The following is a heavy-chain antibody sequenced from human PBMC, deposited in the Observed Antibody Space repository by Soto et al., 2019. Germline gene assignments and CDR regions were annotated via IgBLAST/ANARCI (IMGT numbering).Heavy chain of an antibody. D-gene: IGHD4-17*01. J-gene: IGHJ4*02. CDR3: ARDLKGYGGFDY. V-gene: IGHV4-59*01. CDR2: IYYSGST. CDR1: GFTFSSYA. Sequence: GSLRLSCAASGFTFSSYAMHWVRQAPGKGLEWIGYIYYSGSTNYNPSLKSRVTISVDTSKNQFSLKLSSVTAADTAVYYCARDLKGYGGFDYWGQGTLVTVSS.